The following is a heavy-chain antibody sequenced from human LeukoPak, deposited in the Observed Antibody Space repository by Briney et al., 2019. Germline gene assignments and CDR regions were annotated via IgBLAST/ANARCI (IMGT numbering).Heavy chain of an antibody. CDR2: IYWTDDK. D-gene: IGHD5-18*01. CDR3: AHSPYSYGLFDY. J-gene: IGHJ4*02. CDR1: AFSLSTSGVG. Sequence: SGPTLVKPTQTLTLTCTFSAFSLSTSGVGVGWIRQPPGKALEWLAFIYWTDDKRYSPSLKSRLTITKDTSKNQVVLTMTNMDPVDTATYYCAHSPYSYGLFDYWGQGTLVTVSS. V-gene: IGHV2-5*01.